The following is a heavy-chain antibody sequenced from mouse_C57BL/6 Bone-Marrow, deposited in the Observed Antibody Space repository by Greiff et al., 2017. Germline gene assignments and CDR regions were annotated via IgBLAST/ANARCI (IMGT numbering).Heavy chain of an antibody. CDR1: GYTFTSYW. D-gene: IGHD2-4*01. J-gene: IGHJ2*01. CDR2: INPSSGYT. V-gene: IGHV1-7*01. Sequence: VQLQQSGAELAKPGASVKLSCKASGYTFTSYWMHWVKQRPGQGLEWIGYINPSSGYTKYNQKFKGKATLTADKSSSTAYMQLSSLTYEDSAVYYCARGGYDYCVDYWGQGTTLTVSS. CDR3: ARGGYDYCVDY.